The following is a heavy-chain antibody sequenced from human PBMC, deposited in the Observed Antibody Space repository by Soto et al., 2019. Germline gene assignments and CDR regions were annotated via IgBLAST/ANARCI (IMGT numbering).Heavy chain of an antibody. CDR1: GDSFSRFA. Sequence: QVQLVQSGPEVKKPGSSLKVSCKSYGDSFSRFAVSWVRQAPGEGLEWMGGIIPVTGTANYIDKFRGRLTITADESSSTVYMELSSLRSDDTAVYYCARLGLDLDFDHWGQGTLVTVSS. CDR3: ARLGLDLDFDH. J-gene: IGHJ4*02. V-gene: IGHV1-69*01. CDR2: IIPVTGTA.